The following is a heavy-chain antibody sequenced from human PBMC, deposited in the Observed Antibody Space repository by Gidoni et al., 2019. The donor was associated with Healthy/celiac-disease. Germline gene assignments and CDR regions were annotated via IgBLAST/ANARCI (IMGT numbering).Heavy chain of an antibody. J-gene: IGHJ5*02. Sequence: QLQLQASGPGLVKPSETLSLTCPVSGGSIRSSRYYRGWIRPPPGKGLEWIGSIYYSGSTYYNPSLKSRVTISVDTSKNQFSLKLSSVTAADTAVYYCARHGGYCSGGSCYQGNCFDPWGQGTLVTVSS. CDR3: ARHGGYCSGGSCYQGNCFDP. CDR2: IYYSGST. D-gene: IGHD2-15*01. V-gene: IGHV4-39*01. CDR1: GGSIRSSRYY.